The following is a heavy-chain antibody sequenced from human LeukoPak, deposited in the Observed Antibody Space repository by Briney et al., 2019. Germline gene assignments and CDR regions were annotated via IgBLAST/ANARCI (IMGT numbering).Heavy chain of an antibody. J-gene: IGHJ6*03. D-gene: IGHD6-19*01. Sequence: SETLSLTCTVSGGSISSSSYYWGWIRQPPGKGLEWIGSIYYSGSTYYNPSLKSRVTISVDTSKNQFSLKLSSVTAADTAVYYCARGVRRVDSSGWYSYYYYYMDVWGKGTTVTISS. CDR2: IYYSGST. CDR3: ARGVRRVDSSGWYSYYYYYMDV. CDR1: GGSISSSSYY. V-gene: IGHV4-39*07.